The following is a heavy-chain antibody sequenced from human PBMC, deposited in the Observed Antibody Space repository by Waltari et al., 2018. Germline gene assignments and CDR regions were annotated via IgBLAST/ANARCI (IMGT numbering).Heavy chain of an antibody. CDR3: ARIEPAVTIFGVELQGDWFDP. D-gene: IGHD3-3*01. J-gene: IGHJ5*02. CDR2: IFSNDEK. CDR1: GFSLSNARMG. Sequence: QVTLKESGPVLVKPTETLTLTCTVSGFSLSNARMGVSWIRQPPGKALEWLAHIFSNDEKSYSTSLNSRLTSSKDTAKSQVVLTMTNMDPVDTATYYCARIEPAVTIFGVELQGDWFDPWGQGTLVTVSS. V-gene: IGHV2-26*01.